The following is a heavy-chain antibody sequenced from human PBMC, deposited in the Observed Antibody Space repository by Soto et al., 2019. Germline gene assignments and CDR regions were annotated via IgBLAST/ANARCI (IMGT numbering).Heavy chain of an antibody. CDR3: AKDRRKIVVVPAAEGGYYYGMDV. CDR2: ISGSGGST. CDR1: GFTFSSYA. J-gene: IGHJ6*02. V-gene: IGHV3-23*01. D-gene: IGHD2-2*01. Sequence: GGSLRLSCAASGFTFSSYAMSWVRQAPGKGLEWVSAISGSGGSTYYADSVKGRFTISRDNSKNTLYLQMNSLRAEDKAVYYCAKDRRKIVVVPAAEGGYYYGMDVWGQGTTVTVSS.